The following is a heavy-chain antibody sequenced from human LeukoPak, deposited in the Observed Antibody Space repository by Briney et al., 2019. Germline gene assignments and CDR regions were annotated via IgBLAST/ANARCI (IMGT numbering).Heavy chain of an antibody. Sequence: GGSLRLSCAASGFTFSSYGMHWVRQAPGKGLEWVAVIWYDGSNKYYADSVKGRFTISRDNSKNTLYLQMNSLRAEDTAVYYCARDYYGSGSHFDYWGQGTLVTVSS. CDR1: GFTFSSYG. J-gene: IGHJ4*02. CDR3: ARDYYGSGSHFDY. V-gene: IGHV3-33*01. CDR2: IWYDGSNK. D-gene: IGHD3-10*01.